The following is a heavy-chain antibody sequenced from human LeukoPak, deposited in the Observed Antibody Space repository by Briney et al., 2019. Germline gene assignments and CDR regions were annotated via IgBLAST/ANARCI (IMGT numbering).Heavy chain of an antibody. CDR1: GGSISSYY. CDR3: ARLGATRRRDDY. D-gene: IGHD1-26*01. CDR2: IYYSGST. J-gene: IGHJ4*02. Sequence: PSETLSLTCTVSGGSISSYYWSWIRQPPGKGLEWIGYIYYSGSTNYNPSPKSRVTISVDTSKNQFSLRLSSVTAADTAVYYCARLGATRRRDDYWGQGTLVTVSS. V-gene: IGHV4-59*08.